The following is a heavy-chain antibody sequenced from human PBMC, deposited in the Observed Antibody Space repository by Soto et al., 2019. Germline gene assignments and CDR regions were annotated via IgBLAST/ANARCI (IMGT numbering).Heavy chain of an antibody. D-gene: IGHD3-10*01. CDR2: INHSGST. CDR3: ARGRRGYGSGSYYNIPDFDY. V-gene: IGHV4-34*01. Sequence: QVQLQQWGAGLLKPSETLSLTCAVYGGSFSGYYWSWIRQPPGKGLEWIGEINHSGSTNYNPSLQSRVTISVDTSKNQFSLKLSSVTAADTAVYYCARGRRGYGSGSYYNIPDFDYWGQGTLVTVSS. CDR1: GGSFSGYY. J-gene: IGHJ4*02.